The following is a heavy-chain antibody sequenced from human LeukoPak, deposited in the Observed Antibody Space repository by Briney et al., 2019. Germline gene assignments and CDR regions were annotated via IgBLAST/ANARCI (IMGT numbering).Heavy chain of an antibody. CDR1: GGTFSSYT. CDR2: IIPIFGTA. V-gene: IGHV1-69*05. D-gene: IGHD6-13*01. CDR3: ASEPIAPGRRYYFDY. Sequence: GASVKVSCKASGGTFSSYTISWVRQAPGRGPEWMGGIIPIFGTANYAQKFQGRVTITTDESTSTAYMELSSLRSEGTAVYYCASEPIAPGRRYYFDYWGQGTLVTVSS. J-gene: IGHJ4*02.